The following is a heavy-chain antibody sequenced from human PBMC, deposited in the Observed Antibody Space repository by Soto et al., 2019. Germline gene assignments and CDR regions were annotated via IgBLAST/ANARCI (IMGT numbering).Heavy chain of an antibody. CDR1: DGSSSSVGYY. D-gene: IGHD5-18*01. CDR2: IYYSGST. J-gene: IGHJ4*02. Sequence: PSEIMPLTCSVSDGSSSSVGYYWSWIRQHPGKGLEWIGYIYYSGSTYYNPSLKSRVTISVDTSKNQFSLKLSSVTAADTAVYYGARGRVSSYAQTYYFDYGGTGLPVTVSS. CDR3: ARGRVSSYAQTYYFDY. V-gene: IGHV4-31*03.